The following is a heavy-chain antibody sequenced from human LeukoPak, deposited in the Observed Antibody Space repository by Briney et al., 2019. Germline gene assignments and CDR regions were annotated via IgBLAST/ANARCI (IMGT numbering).Heavy chain of an antibody. Sequence: SVKVSCRTSGGTFNNSAISWVRQAPGQGLEWLGGIMPLFGTAGYAQKFQGRVTITKDESTRTVYLELTSLTSDDTAVYYCARDVHGDYGSGWFDPWGQGTLASVSS. J-gene: IGHJ5*02. D-gene: IGHD4-17*01. CDR1: GGTFNNSA. V-gene: IGHV1-69*05. CDR2: IMPLFGTA. CDR3: ARDVHGDYGSGWFDP.